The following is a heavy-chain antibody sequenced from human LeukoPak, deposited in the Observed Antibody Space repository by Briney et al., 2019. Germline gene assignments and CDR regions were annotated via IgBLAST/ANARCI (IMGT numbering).Heavy chain of an antibody. CDR2: ISAYNGNT. V-gene: IGHV1-18*01. D-gene: IGHD2-15*01. J-gene: IGHJ6*03. CDR1: GYTFTSYG. Sequence: GASVKVSCKASGYTFTSYGISWVRQAPGQGLEWMGWISAYNGNTNYAQKLQGRVTMTTDTSTSTAYMELRSLRSDDTAVYYCARDGEGGYDYCNYMDVWGKGTTVTVSS. CDR3: ARDGEGGYDYCNYMDV.